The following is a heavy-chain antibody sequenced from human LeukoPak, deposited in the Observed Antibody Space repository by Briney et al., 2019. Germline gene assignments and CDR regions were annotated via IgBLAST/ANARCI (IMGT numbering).Heavy chain of an antibody. V-gene: IGHV1-46*01. CDR3: ARDSTRSYYYMDV. CDR1: GYTFTSYY. D-gene: IGHD2-2*01. J-gene: IGHJ6*03. Sequence: ASVKVSCKASGYTFTSYYMHWVRQAPGQGLEWMGIINPSGGSTSYAQKFQGRVTMTRDMSTSTVYMELSSLRAEDTALYYCARDSTRSYYYMDVWGKGTTVTVSS. CDR2: INPSGGST.